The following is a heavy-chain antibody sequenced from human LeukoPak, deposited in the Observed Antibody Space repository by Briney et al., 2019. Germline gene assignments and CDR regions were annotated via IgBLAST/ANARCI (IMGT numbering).Heavy chain of an antibody. CDR3: ARDSYYYDSSGIT. CDR2: ISSSSSYI. V-gene: IGHV3-21*01. D-gene: IGHD3-22*01. J-gene: IGHJ4*02. Sequence: GGTLRLSCAASGFTFSSYGMSWVRQAPGKGLEWVSSISSSSSYIYYADSVKGRFTISRDNAKNSLYLQMNSLRAEDTAVYYCARDSYYYDSSGITWGQGTLVTVSS. CDR1: GFTFSSYG.